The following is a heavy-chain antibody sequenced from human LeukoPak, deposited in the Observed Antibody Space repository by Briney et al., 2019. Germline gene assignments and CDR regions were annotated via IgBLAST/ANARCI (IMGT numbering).Heavy chain of an antibody. J-gene: IGHJ5*02. V-gene: IGHV3-30-3*01. CDR3: ARGFWFDP. CDR2: ISYDGSNK. CDR1: GFTFSSYA. Sequence: PGGSLRLSCAASGFTFSSYAMHWVRQAPGKGLEWVAVISYDGSNKYYADSVKGRFTISRDNSKNTLYLQMNSLRAEDTAVYYCARGFWFDPWGQGTQVTVSS.